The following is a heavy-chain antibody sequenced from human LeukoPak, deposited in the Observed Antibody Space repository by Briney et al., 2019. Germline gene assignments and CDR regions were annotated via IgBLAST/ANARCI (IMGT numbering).Heavy chain of an antibody. CDR2: IYTSGST. J-gene: IGHJ5*02. CDR3: ARDRWLVRFSWFDP. Sequence: SETLSLTCTVSGGSISSYYWSWIRQPAGKGPEWIGRIYTSGSTNYNPSLKSRVTMSVDTSKNQFSLKLSSVTAADTAVYYCARDRWLVRFSWFDPWGQGTLVTVSS. CDR1: GGSISSYY. D-gene: IGHD6-19*01. V-gene: IGHV4-4*07.